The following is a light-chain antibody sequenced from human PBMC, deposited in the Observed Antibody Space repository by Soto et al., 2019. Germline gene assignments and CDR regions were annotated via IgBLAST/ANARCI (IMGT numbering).Light chain of an antibody. CDR3: QQYQNWPPFT. J-gene: IGKJ3*01. Sequence: ETVLSQSPAXXSVSPGKRATXSXRATQSVNNKLAWYQQKPGQAPRLLIYGTSTRATGVPARFSGSGSGTEFTLTISSLQSEDFAVYYCQQYQNWPPFTFGPGTKVDIK. V-gene: IGKV3D-15*01. CDR2: GTS. CDR1: QSVNNK.